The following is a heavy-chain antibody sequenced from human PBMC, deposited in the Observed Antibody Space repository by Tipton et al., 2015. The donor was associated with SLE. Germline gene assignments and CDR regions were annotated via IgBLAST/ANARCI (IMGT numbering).Heavy chain of an antibody. Sequence: QVQLVQSGTEVKKPGSSVKVSCKASGGAFSSYAVSWVRQAPGQGLEWMGGIIPIFDTTNYAQKFQDRLTVSTDESTTTVYMELSSLRFDDTAVYYCAVIPGSGSFYLSDNWGQGTLVTVSS. V-gene: IGHV1-69*01. CDR2: IIPIFDTT. CDR3: AVIPGSGSFYLSDN. D-gene: IGHD3-10*01. J-gene: IGHJ4*02. CDR1: GGAFSSYA.